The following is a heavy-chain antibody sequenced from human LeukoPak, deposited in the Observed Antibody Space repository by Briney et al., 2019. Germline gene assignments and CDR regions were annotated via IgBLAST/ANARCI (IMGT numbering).Heavy chain of an antibody. Sequence: GGSLRLSCAASGFTFSRYAMSRVRQAPGPGREWVSAISGSGGTTAYADSVKGRFTISRDNSKNTPYLQMNSVISEDTAVYYCAKSTSPDYMDVWGKGTTVTVSS. CDR2: ISGSGGTT. D-gene: IGHD2-2*01. J-gene: IGHJ6*03. CDR1: GFTFSRYA. CDR3: AKSTSPDYMDV. V-gene: IGHV3-23*01.